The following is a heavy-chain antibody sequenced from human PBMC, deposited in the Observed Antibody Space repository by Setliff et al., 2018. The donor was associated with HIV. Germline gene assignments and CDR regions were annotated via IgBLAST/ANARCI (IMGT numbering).Heavy chain of an antibody. CDR2: ISPVFGTA. J-gene: IGHJ4*02. D-gene: IGHD3-22*01. CDR1: GGTFRSKA. CDR3: ARDFYDSSGYLNLGFDY. Sequence: GASVKVSCKAVGGTFRSKAVSWVRQAPGQGLEWMGGISPVFGTANYAQKFQDRVTITVDESTNTAYMELNSLRSDDTAVYYCARDFYDSSGYLNLGFDYWGQGSLVTVPQ. V-gene: IGHV1-69*13.